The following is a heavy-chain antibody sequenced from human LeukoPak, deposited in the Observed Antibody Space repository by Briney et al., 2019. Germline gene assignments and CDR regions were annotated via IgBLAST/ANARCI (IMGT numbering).Heavy chain of an antibody. D-gene: IGHD1-26*01. J-gene: IGHJ4*02. CDR2: IIDSGNSL. CDR1: GFTFSSCA. V-gene: IGHV3-23*01. Sequence: GGSLRLSCAASGFTFSSCAMSWVRQAPGKGLEWVSTIIDSGNSLYYADSVEGRFTISRDNSKNTLYLQMNSLRAGDTAVYYCAKDPIFSGSCGVLDSWGQGTLVTVSS. CDR3: AKDPIFSGSCGVLDS.